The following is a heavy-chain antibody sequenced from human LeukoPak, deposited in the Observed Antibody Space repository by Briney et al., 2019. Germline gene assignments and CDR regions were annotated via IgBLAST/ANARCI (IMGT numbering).Heavy chain of an antibody. CDR1: GYTFTGYY. CDR2: INPNSGGT. Sequence: ASVKVSCKASGYTFTGYYMHWVRQAPGQGLEWMGWINPNSGGTNYAQKFQGRVTMTRDTSTSTVYMELSSLRSEDTAVYYCARDTNGDGYNFRGFDYWGQGTLVTVSS. CDR3: ARDTNGDGYNFRGFDY. J-gene: IGHJ4*02. V-gene: IGHV1-2*02. D-gene: IGHD5-24*01.